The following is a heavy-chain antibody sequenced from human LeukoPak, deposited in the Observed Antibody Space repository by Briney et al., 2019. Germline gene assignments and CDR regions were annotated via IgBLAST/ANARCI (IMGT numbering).Heavy chain of an antibody. J-gene: IGHJ5*02. D-gene: IGHD3-3*01. CDR1: GYTFTSYY. V-gene: IGHV1-46*01. CDR3: ARDLRNFWSGYYYNWFDP. Sequence: ASVKVSCKASGYTFTSYYMHWVRQAPGQGLEWMGIINPSGGSTSYAQKFQGRVTMTRDTPTSTVYMELSSLRSEDTAVYYCARDLRNFWSGYYYNWFDPWGQGTLVTVSS. CDR2: INPSGGST.